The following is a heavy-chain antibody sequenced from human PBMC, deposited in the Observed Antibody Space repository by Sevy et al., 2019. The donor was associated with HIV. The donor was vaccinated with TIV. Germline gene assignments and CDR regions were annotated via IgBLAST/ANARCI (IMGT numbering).Heavy chain of an antibody. Sequence: SETLSLTCTVSGGSINSDHWNWIRQPPGKGLEWIGYVYYTGGTNYNPSLKNRVTISVDRTKNQFSLTLTSVTAADTAVYYCARRNDVDFWGQGTMVTVSS. CDR1: GGSINSDH. CDR2: VYYTGGT. J-gene: IGHJ3*01. V-gene: IGHV4-59*08. CDR3: ARRNDVDF.